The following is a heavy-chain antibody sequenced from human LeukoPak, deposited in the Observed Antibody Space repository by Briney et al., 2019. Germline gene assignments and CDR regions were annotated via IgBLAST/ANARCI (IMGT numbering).Heavy chain of an antibody. J-gene: IGHJ5*02. V-gene: IGHV5-51*01. Sequence: GESLKISCNGSGYSFTSYWIGWVRQMPGKGLEWMGIIYPGDSDTRYSPSFQGQVTISADKSISTAYLQWSSLKASDTAMYYCARRPSGIAAAGTWFDPWGQGTLVTVSS. CDR3: ARRPSGIAAAGTWFDP. CDR2: IYPGDSDT. D-gene: IGHD6-13*01. CDR1: GYSFTSYW.